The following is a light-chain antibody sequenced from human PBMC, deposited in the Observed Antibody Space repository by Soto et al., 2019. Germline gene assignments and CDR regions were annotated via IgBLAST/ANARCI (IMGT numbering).Light chain of an antibody. CDR3: QQRSNWPPIT. J-gene: IGKJ5*01. CDR1: QSVSSY. V-gene: IGKV3-11*01. CDR2: DAS. Sequence: ASQSVSSYLAWYQQKPGQAPRLLIYDASHRAAGIPARFSGSGFGTDFTLTISSLEPEDAAVYYCQQRSNWPPITFGQGTRLEIK.